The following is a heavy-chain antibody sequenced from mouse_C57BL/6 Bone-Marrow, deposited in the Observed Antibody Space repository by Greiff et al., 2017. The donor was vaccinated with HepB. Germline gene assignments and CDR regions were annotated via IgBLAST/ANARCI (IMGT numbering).Heavy chain of an antibody. CDR3: AMGDGYYAGD. D-gene: IGHD2-3*01. Sequence: VQLQESGAELARPGASVKLSCKASGYTFTSYGISWVKQRTGQGLEWIGEIYPRSGNTYYNEKFKGNATLTADKSSSTAYMELRSLTSEDSAVYFCAMGDGYYAGDWGQGTTLTVSS. J-gene: IGHJ2*01. CDR2: IYPRSGNT. V-gene: IGHV1-81*01. CDR1: GYTFTSYG.